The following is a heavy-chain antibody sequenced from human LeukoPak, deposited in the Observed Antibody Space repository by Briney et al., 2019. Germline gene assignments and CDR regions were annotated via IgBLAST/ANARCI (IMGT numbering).Heavy chain of an antibody. CDR3: ANSGDYPRAPFDY. Sequence: SGGSLRLSCAASGFTFRSYWMHWVRQAPGKGLEWVSAISGSGGSTYYADSVKGRFTISRDNSKNTLYLQMNSLRAEDTAVYYCANSGDYPRAPFDYWGQGTLVTVSS. CDR2: ISGSGGST. D-gene: IGHD3-22*01. V-gene: IGHV3-23*01. CDR1: GFTFRSYW. J-gene: IGHJ4*02.